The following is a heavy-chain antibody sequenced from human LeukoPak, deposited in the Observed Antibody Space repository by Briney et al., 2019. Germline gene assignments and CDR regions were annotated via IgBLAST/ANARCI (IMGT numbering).Heavy chain of an antibody. Sequence: PSETLSLTCTVSGGSISSYYWSWIRQPPGKGLEWIGYIYYSGSTNYNPSLKSRVTISVDTSKNQFSLKLSSVTAADTAVYYCARQGGNYDILTGYYPDAFDIWGQGTMVTVSS. CDR2: IYYSGST. V-gene: IGHV4-59*08. CDR1: GGSISSYY. CDR3: ARQGGNYDILTGYYPDAFDI. D-gene: IGHD3-9*01. J-gene: IGHJ3*02.